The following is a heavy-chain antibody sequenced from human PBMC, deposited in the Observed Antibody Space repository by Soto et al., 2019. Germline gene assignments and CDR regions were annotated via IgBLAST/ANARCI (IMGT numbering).Heavy chain of an antibody. CDR2: VTSSPSSM. Sequence: GGSLRLSCAASGFTFSWLSMNWVRQAPGKGLEWVSSVTSSPSSMFYADSVKGRFTISRDDAKDSLFLQMNSLRADDTAVYYCAREADFASSGYVLDYWGLGTLVTVSS. J-gene: IGHJ4*02. D-gene: IGHD3-22*01. CDR3: AREADFASSGYVLDY. CDR1: GFTFSWLS. V-gene: IGHV3-21*01.